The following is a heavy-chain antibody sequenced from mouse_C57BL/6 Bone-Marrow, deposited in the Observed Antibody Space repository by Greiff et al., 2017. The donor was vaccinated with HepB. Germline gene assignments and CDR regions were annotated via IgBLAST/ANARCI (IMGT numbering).Heavy chain of an antibody. CDR2: IHPNSGST. D-gene: IGHD2-4*01. CDR3: ARLWDYDRAGFAY. J-gene: IGHJ3*01. Sequence: QVQLQQPGAELVKPGASVTLSCKASGYTFTSYWMPWVKQRPGQGLEWIGMIHPNSGSTNYNEKFKSKATLTVDKSSSTAYMQLSSLTSEDSAVYYCARLWDYDRAGFAYWGQGTLVTVSA. CDR1: GYTFTSYW. V-gene: IGHV1-64*01.